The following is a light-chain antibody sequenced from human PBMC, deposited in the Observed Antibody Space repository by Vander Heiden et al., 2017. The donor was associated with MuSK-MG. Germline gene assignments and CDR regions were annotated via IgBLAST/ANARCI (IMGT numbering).Light chain of an antibody. Sequence: DSQMTQSPSSLYASVGDRVTLTCRASPIISIYFTWYQQKPGKAPKLLIYAASTLQSGVPSRFSGSGSGTDFTLTISSLQPEDFATYYCQQSYSTPRTFGQGTKVEIK. V-gene: IGKV1-39*01. CDR3: QQSYSTPRT. J-gene: IGKJ1*01. CDR2: AAS. CDR1: PIISIY.